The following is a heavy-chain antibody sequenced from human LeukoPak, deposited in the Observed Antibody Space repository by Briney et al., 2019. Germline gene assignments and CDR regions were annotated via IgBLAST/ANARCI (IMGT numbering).Heavy chain of an antibody. Sequence: GGSLRLRCAASGFTVSSNYMSWVRQDTGKGLEWVSVIYSGGSTYYADSVKGRFTISRDNSKNTLYLQMNSLRAEDTAVYYCAREIVGGGGFDYWGQGTLVTVSS. J-gene: IGHJ4*02. CDR3: AREIVGGGGFDY. CDR2: IYSGGST. D-gene: IGHD1-26*01. CDR1: GFTVSSNY. V-gene: IGHV3-53*01.